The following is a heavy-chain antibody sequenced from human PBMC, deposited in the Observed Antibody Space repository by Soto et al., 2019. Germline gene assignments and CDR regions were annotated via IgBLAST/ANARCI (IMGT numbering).Heavy chain of an antibody. J-gene: IGHJ6*02. D-gene: IGHD3-10*01. Sequence: QVQLQESGPGLVKPSETLSLSCTVSGGSISSYYWSWFRQSPGKRMEWIGYVHHSWGSSYNPSLQSRVAISLDTSKSQFSLQVTSVTATDTAGYYCARQGFGPLHGLVDVWGQGTTVTVSS. CDR1: GGSISSYY. CDR2: VHHSWGS. CDR3: ARQGFGPLHGLVDV. V-gene: IGHV4-59*08.